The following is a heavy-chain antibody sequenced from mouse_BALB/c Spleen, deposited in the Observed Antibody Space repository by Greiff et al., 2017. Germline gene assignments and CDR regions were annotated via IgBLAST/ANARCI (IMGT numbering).Heavy chain of an antibody. CDR1: GYSFTSYW. V-gene: IGHV1-61*01. J-gene: IGHJ2*01. CDR2: IHPSDNET. D-gene: IGHD4-1*01. Sequence: VQLQQPGAGLVRPGASVKLSCKASGYSFTSYWMNWVKQRPGQGLEWIGMIHPSDNETRLNQKFKDKATLTVDKSSSTAYMQLSSPTSEDSAVYYCARRWDPYYFDYWGQGTTLTVSS. CDR3: ARRWDPYYFDY.